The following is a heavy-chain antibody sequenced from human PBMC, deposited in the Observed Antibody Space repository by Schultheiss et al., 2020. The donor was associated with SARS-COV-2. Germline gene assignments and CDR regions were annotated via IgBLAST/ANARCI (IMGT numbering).Heavy chain of an antibody. D-gene: IGHD2-2*01. CDR2: ISANGGDT. V-gene: IGHV3-43*02. J-gene: IGHJ6*02. CDR3: AKDILYANGRGPFHL. CDR1: GFTFTSYA. Sequence: GGSLRLSCAASGFTFTSYAMHWVRQAPGKGLEWVSLISANGGDTYYADSVRGRFTISRDNSKNSLYLQMSSLGSEDTAFYWCAKDILYANGRGPFHLWGQGTTVTVSS.